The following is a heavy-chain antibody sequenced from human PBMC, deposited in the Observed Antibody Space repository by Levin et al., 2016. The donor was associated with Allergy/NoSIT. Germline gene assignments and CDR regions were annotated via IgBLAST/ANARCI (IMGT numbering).Heavy chain of an antibody. J-gene: IGHJ5*02. Sequence: WIRQPPGKGLEWISYISSGSSYTNYADSVRGRFTIPRDNAKNSLFLQMNSLRAEDTAVYYCARDGVAAGMGWFDPWGQGTLVTVSS. V-gene: IGHV3-11*05. CDR2: ISSGSSYT. CDR3: ARDGVAAGMGWFDP. D-gene: IGHD6-13*01.